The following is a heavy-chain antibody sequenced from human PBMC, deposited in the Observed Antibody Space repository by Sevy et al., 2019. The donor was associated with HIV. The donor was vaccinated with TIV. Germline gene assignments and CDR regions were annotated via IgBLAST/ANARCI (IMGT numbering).Heavy chain of an antibody. D-gene: IGHD3-22*01. CDR1: GYSFSSHW. CDR3: ATSRSGYFDSSGYYIY. V-gene: IGHV5-51*01. Sequence: GESLKISCKGSGYSFSSHWIGRVRHMPGKGLEWMGIVLPEDSSTRYSPSFEGQVTFSADKSTSTAYLQWSSPKASDTAIYYCATSRSGYFDSSGYYIYWGQGTLVTVSS. CDR2: VLPEDSST. J-gene: IGHJ4*02.